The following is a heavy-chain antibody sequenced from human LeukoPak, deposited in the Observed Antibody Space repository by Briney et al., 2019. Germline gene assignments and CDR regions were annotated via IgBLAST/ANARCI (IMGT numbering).Heavy chain of an antibody. J-gene: IGHJ4*02. CDR3: ARDGFWSGYSFDY. Sequence: SETLSLTCTVSGGSTSSYYWSWIRQPPGKGLEWIGYIYYSGSTNYNPSLKSRVTISVDTSKNQFSLKLSSVTAADTAVYYCARDGFWSGYSFDYWGQGTLVTVSS. D-gene: IGHD3-3*01. V-gene: IGHV4-59*01. CDR2: IYYSGST. CDR1: GGSTSSYY.